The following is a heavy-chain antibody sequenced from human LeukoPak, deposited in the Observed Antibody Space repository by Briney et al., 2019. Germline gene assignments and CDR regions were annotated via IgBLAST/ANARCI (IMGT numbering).Heavy chain of an antibody. CDR1: GYTFTGYY. CDR3: ARGSVATIERTSNWFDP. J-gene: IGHJ5*02. CDR2: INPNSGGT. V-gene: IGHV1-2*02. Sequence: GASVKVSCKASGYTFTGYYMHWVRQAPGQGLEWMGWINPNSGGTNYAQKFQGRVTITADESTSTAYMELSSLRSEDTAVYYCARGSVATIERTSNWFDPWGQGTLVTVSS. D-gene: IGHD5-12*01.